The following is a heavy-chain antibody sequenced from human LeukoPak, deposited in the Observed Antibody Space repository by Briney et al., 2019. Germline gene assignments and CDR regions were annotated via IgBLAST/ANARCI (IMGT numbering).Heavy chain of an antibody. D-gene: IGHD3-22*01. J-gene: IGHJ4*02. CDR2: IIPIFGTA. CDR1: GGTFSSYA. V-gene: IGHV1-69*13. CDR3: ARDRRYDSSGYYYA. Sequence: SVKVSCKASGGTFSSYAISWVRQAPGQGLEWMGGIIPIFGTANYAQKFQGRVTITADESTSTAYMELSSLRSEDTAVYYCARDRRYDSSGYYYAWGQGTLVTVSS.